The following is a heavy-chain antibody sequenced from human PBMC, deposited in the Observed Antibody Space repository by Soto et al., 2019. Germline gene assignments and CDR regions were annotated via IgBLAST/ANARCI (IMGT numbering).Heavy chain of an antibody. CDR2: ISYDGSNK. CDR1: GFTFSSYA. V-gene: IGHV3-30-3*01. Sequence: QVQLVESGGGVVQPGRSLRLSCAASGFTFSSYAMHWVRQAPGKGLEWVAVISYDGSNKYYADSVKGRFTISRDNSKNTLYLQMNSLRAEDTAVYYCARDGRVYSSSGGFDYWGQGTLVTVSS. D-gene: IGHD6-13*01. J-gene: IGHJ4*02. CDR3: ARDGRVYSSSGGFDY.